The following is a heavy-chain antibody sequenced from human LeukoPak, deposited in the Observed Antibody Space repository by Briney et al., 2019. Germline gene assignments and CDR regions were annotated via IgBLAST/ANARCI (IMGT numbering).Heavy chain of an antibody. CDR3: AAEGGSYFGLDV. J-gene: IGHJ6*04. D-gene: IGHD1-26*01. CDR1: GFTFTSSA. CDR2: IVVGSGNT. Sequence: ASVKVSCKASGFTFTSSAVQWVRQARGQRLEWIGWIVVGSGNTNYAQKFQERVTITRDMSTSTAYMELSSLRSEDTAVYYCAAEGGSYFGLDVWGKGTTVTVSS. V-gene: IGHV1-58*01.